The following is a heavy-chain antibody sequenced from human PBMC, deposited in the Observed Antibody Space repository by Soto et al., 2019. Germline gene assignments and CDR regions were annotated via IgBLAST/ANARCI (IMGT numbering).Heavy chain of an antibody. CDR1: GGSISSYY. CDR2: IYYSGST. D-gene: IGHD3-3*01. V-gene: IGHV4-59*01. Sequence: PSETLSLTCTVSGGSISSYYWSWIRQPPGKGLEWIGYIYYSGSTNYNPSLKSRVTISVGTSKNQFSLKLSSVTAADTAVYYCARVIHNDFWSGYYRDYYYMDVWGKGTTVTVSS. CDR3: ARVIHNDFWSGYYRDYYYMDV. J-gene: IGHJ6*03.